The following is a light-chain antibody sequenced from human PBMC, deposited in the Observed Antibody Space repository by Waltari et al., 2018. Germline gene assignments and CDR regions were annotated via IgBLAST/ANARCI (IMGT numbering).Light chain of an antibody. V-gene: IGKV1-NL1*01. CDR1: QDILNS. Sequence: DIQLTQSPSSLSASAGDTVPITCRTSQDILNSLAWYQQKSGKAPNVPLSTASRLQSGVPSSFSRSGSGTLYSLTISGLQPEDFAAYYCQPNFVFPYTFGQGTKLEI. CDR3: QPNFVFPYT. J-gene: IGKJ2*01. CDR2: TAS.